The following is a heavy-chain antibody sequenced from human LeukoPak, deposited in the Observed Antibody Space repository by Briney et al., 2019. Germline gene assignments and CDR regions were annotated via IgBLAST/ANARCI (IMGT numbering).Heavy chain of an antibody. J-gene: IGHJ6*02. CDR3: ARGFYYYGLDV. V-gene: IGHV1-8*01. CDR1: GYTFTRYD. CDR2: MNPNNGNT. Sequence: GASVKVSCKASGYTFTRYDINWVRQAPGQGLEWLGWMNPNNGNTGYGQKFQGRVTMTRSTSIDTAYMELNTLTSDDTAAYYCARGFYYYGLDVWGQGTTVTVSS.